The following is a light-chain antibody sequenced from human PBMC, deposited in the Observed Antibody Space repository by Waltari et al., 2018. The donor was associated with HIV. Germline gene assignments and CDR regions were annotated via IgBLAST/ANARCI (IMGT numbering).Light chain of an antibody. Sequence: QSALTQPASVSGSPGQSITISCTGTSSDVGGYNYVSWYQQPPGKAPKRLIYDVTKRPSGVSNRLSGSKSGNTASLTISGLQAEDEAAYYCCSYAGSSTVIFGGGTKLTVL. CDR3: CSYAGSSTVI. CDR2: DVT. CDR1: SSDVGGYNY. V-gene: IGLV2-23*02. J-gene: IGLJ2*01.